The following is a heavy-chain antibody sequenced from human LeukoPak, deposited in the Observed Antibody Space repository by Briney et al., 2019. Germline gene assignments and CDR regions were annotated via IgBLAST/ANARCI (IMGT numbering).Heavy chain of an antibody. CDR2: IDPRGST. CDR3: ARGLRQGSAWSWGPKEKSYQYMDV. CDR1: GGSFSSHY. V-gene: IGHV4-34*01. Sequence: SETLSLTCGVSGGSFSSHYWTWIRQPPGKGLEWIGEIDPRGSTNYNPSLESRVTVSADTSRNQLSLSLTSVTAADSAVYFCARGLRQGSAWSWGPKEKSYQYMDVWGTGTTVIVSS. D-gene: IGHD6-19*01. J-gene: IGHJ6*04.